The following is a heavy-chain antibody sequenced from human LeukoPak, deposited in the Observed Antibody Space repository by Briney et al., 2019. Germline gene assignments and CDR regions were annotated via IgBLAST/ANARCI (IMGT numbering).Heavy chain of an antibody. J-gene: IGHJ4*02. D-gene: IGHD1-7*01. V-gene: IGHV4-34*01. CDR3: ARPSGTTPFKRFDY. CDR1: GFTFSTYA. CDR2: INHSGST. Sequence: GSLRLSCAASGFTFSTYAMTWIRQPPGKGLEWIGEINHSGSTDYNPSLKSRVTISVDTSKNQFSLKVSSVTAADTAVYYCARPSGTTPFKRFDYWGQGALVTVSS.